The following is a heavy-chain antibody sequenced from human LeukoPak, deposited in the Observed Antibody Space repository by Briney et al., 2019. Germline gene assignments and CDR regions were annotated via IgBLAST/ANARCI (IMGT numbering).Heavy chain of an antibody. V-gene: IGHV3-53*01. CDR3: AREGYYYYYGMDV. J-gene: IGHJ6*02. CDR1: GFTVSSNY. Sequence: GGSLRLSCAASGFTVSSNYMSWARQAPGKGLGWVSVIYSGGSTYYADSVKGRSTISRDNSKNTLYLQMNSLRAEDTAVYYCAREGYYYYYGMDVWGQGTTVTVSS. CDR2: IYSGGST.